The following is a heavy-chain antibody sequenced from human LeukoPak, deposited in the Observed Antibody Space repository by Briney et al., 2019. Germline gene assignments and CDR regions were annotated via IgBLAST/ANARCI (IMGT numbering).Heavy chain of an antibody. D-gene: IGHD2-15*01. V-gene: IGHV3-11*05. CDR3: ARERIAAYYFDY. CDR2: ISSSSSYT. Sequence: PGGSLRLSCAASGFTFSVYYMSWIRQAPGKGLEWVSYISSSSSYTNYADSVKGRFTISRDNAKNSLYLRMNSLRAEDTAVYYCARERIAAYYFDYWGQGTLVTVSS. J-gene: IGHJ4*02. CDR1: GFTFSVYY.